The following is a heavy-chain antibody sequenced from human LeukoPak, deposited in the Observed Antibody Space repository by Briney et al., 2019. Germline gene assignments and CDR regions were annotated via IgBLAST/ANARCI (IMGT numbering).Heavy chain of an antibody. CDR2: FFSTGRT. D-gene: IGHD6-13*01. V-gene: IGHV4-39*01. CDR3: ASIPGSGTSWYHFDN. CDR1: GGSVSSSNHH. Sequence: SETLSLTCNVSGGSVSSSNHHWAWIRQSPGMGLEWVGTFFSTGRTSQNPDPSLKGRVTLSVDTSRNQFSLQLRSLTAADTAIFYCASIPGSGTSWYHFDNWGQGTLVTVSS. J-gene: IGHJ4*02.